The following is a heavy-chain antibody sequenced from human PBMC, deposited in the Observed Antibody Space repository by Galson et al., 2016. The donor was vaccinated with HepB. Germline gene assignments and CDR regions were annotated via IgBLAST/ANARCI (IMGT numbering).Heavy chain of an antibody. D-gene: IGHD3-9*01. CDR2: TSYDGSNE. Sequence: SLRLSCAASGFTFSRSDMYWVRQAPGKGLEWVAVTSYDGSNEYYADSVKGRFTISRDNSKNTLYLQMNSLRAEDTAVYYCAKPETRPYDILTGYSHFDYWGQGTLVTVSS. CDR1: GFTFSRSD. J-gene: IGHJ4*02. V-gene: IGHV3-30*18. CDR3: AKPETRPYDILTGYSHFDY.